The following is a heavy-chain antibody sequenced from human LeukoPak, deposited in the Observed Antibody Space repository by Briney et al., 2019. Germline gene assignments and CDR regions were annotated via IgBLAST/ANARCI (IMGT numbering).Heavy chain of an antibody. Sequence: ASVKVSCKASGYTFTGYYMHWVRQAPGQGLEWMGWINPNSGGTNYAQKFQGRVTMTMDTSISTAYMELSRLRSDDTAVYYCARWGSTSCSSCPGDAFDIWGQGTMVTVSS. CDR2: INPNSGGT. CDR3: ARWGSTSCSSCPGDAFDI. V-gene: IGHV1-2*02. CDR1: GYTFTGYY. D-gene: IGHD2-2*01. J-gene: IGHJ3*02.